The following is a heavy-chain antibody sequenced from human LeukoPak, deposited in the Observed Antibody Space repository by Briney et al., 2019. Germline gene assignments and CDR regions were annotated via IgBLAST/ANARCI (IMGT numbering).Heavy chain of an antibody. V-gene: IGHV3-21*01. CDR1: GFTLSSYS. J-gene: IGHJ4*02. Sequence: PGGSLRLACAASGFTLSSYSMNWVRQAPGKGLEWVSSISSSSSYIYYADSVKGRFTISRDNAKNSLYLQMNSLRAEDTAVYYCARDFDYGDYGIDYWGQGTLVTVSS. CDR3: ARDFDYGDYGIDY. CDR2: ISSSSSYI. D-gene: IGHD4-17*01.